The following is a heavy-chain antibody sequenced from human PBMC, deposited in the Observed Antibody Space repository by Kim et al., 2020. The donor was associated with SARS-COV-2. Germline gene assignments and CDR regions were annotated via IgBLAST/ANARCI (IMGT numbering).Heavy chain of an antibody. V-gene: IGHV3-33*01. CDR3: ARDLTGSIDY. D-gene: IGHD1-1*01. Sequence: SHICHADSVKGRFTISRDNSKNPLYLQLNSLRAEDTAVYYCARDLTGSIDYWGQGTLVTVSS. J-gene: IGHJ4*02. CDR2: SHI.